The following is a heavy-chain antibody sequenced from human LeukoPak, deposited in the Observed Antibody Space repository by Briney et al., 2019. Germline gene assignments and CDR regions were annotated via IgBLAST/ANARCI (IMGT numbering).Heavy chain of an antibody. CDR3: ARDPRVEPAQSPSYYYFGMDV. J-gene: IGHJ6*02. V-gene: IGHV3-30-3*01. Sequence: PGGSLRLSCAASGFTFSSYAMHWVRQAPGKGLEWVAVISYDGSNKYYADSVKGRFTISRDNSKNTLYLQMNSLRAEDTAVYYCARDPRVEPAQSPSYYYFGMDVWGQGTTVTVSS. CDR2: ISYDGSNK. CDR1: GFTFSSYA.